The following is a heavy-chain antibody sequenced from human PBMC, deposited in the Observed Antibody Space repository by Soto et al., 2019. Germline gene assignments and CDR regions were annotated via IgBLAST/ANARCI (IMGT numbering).Heavy chain of an antibody. CDR1: GFTFTSSA. CDR3: AARGWFLTGYHPEAGAGSIDY. D-gene: IGHD3-9*01. J-gene: IGHJ4*02. Sequence: QMQLVQSGPEVKKPGTSVKVSCKASGFTFTSSAMQWVRQARGQRLEWIGWIVVGSGNTNYAQKFQERVTITIDRSTSTAYMELSSLRSEDTAVYYCAARGWFLTGYHPEAGAGSIDYWGQGTLVTVSS. CDR2: IVVGSGNT. V-gene: IGHV1-58*02.